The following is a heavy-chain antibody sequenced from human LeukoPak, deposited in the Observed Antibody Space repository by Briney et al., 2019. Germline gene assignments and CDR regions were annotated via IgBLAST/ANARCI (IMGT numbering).Heavy chain of an antibody. CDR1: GYSFTSYW. CDR2: IYPGDSDT. CDR3: ARGGYSSGWYPGYFQH. V-gene: IGHV5-51*01. D-gene: IGHD6-19*01. Sequence: GESLKISCKGSGYSFTSYWIGWVRQMPGKGLEWMGIIYPGDSDTRYSSSFQGQVTISADKSISTAYLQWSSLKASDTAMYYCARGGYSSGWYPGYFQHWGQGTLVTVSS. J-gene: IGHJ1*01.